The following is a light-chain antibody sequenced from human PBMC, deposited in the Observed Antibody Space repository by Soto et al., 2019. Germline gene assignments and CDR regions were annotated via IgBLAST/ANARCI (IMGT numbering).Light chain of an antibody. V-gene: IGLV1-44*01. CDR1: RSNIGTYT. CDR2: LNH. Sequence: QSVLTQSPSASVTPGQRVTISCSGSRSNIGTYTVNWYQQLPGTAPTLLIFLNHQSTSEVPDRFSVSKSGTAASLAISGPQSEDEDEYYCAAWDDSMRAVVFGGGTKLTVL. J-gene: IGLJ2*01. CDR3: AAWDDSMRAVV.